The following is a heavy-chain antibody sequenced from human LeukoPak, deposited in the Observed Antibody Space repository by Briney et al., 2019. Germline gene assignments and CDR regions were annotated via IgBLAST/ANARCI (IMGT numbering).Heavy chain of an antibody. V-gene: IGHV4-31*03. CDR3: ARGMYSSGWSPFDY. J-gene: IGHJ4*02. Sequence: PSQTLSLTCTVSGGSISSGGYYWSWIRQHPGKGLEWIGYIYYSGSTYYNPSLKSRVTISVDTSKNQFSLKLSSVTAADTAVYYCARGMYSSGWSPFDYWGQGTLVTVSS. CDR1: GGSISSGGYY. CDR2: IYYSGST. D-gene: IGHD6-19*01.